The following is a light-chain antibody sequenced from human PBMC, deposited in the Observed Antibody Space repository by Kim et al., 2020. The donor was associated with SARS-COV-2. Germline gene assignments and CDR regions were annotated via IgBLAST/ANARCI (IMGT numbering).Light chain of an antibody. J-gene: IGLJ2*01. CDR2: DNS. V-gene: IGLV3-21*03. CDR1: NMGRET. CDR3: QVWDNSDDPVV. Sequence: APGKPASITCGGNNMGRETVHWYQQKPGQAPVLVVYDNSDRPSGIPERFSGSSSGNTASLTISRVEAGDEADYFCQVWDNSDDPVVFGGGTQLTVL.